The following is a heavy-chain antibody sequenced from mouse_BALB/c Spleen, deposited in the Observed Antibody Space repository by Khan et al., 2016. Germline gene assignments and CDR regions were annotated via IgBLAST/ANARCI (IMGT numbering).Heavy chain of an antibody. CDR3: ARGADY. Sequence: EGQLQESGPGLVKPSQSLSLTCTVTGYSITSDYAWNWIRQFPGNKLEWMGYISYSGSTSYNPSLKSRISITRDTSKNQFFLQLNSVTTEDTATYYCARGADYWGQGTTLTVSS. CDR1: GYSITSDYA. V-gene: IGHV3-2*02. CDR2: ISYSGST. J-gene: IGHJ2*01.